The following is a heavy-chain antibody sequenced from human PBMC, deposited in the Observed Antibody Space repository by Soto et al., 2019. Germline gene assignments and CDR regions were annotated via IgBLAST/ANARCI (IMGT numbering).Heavy chain of an antibody. Sequence: PSETLSLTCRVSTGSISAGYYWGWIRQPPGEGLEWIGSVYYSGCTYYNPSLKSRVTISVDTSKNHFSLRLTSVTAADTAVYYCARHHYEDSSAYFRRADTFDISAQGTMVTV. CDR1: TGSISAGYY. D-gene: IGHD3-22*01. V-gene: IGHV4-39*01. CDR2: VYYSGCT. J-gene: IGHJ3*02. CDR3: ARHHYEDSSAYFRRADTFDI.